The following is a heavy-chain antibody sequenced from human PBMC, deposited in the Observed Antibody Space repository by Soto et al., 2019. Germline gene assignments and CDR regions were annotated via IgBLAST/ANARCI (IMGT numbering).Heavy chain of an antibody. CDR1: GFTVSSNY. Sequence: EVQLVESGGGLIQPGGSLRLSCAASGFTVSSNYMSWVRQAPGKGLEWVSVIYSGGSTYYADSVKGRFTISRDNSKNTLYLQMNSLRAEDTAVYYGARGADTAMVTFWFDYWGQGTLVTVSS. CDR2: IYSGGST. CDR3: ARGADTAMVTFWFDY. J-gene: IGHJ4*02. D-gene: IGHD5-18*01. V-gene: IGHV3-53*01.